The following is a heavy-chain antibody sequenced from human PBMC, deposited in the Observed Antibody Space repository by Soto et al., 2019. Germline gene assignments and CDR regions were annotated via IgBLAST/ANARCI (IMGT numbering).Heavy chain of an antibody. V-gene: IGHV1-69*13. CDR2: IIPIFGTA. CDR1: GGTFSSYA. D-gene: IGHD3-3*01. CDR3: ATDTIFGVVITYYYYYGMDV. Sequence: SVKVSCKASGGTFSSYAISWVRQAPGQGLEWMGGIIPIFGTANYAQKFQGRVTITADESTSTAYMELSSLRSEDTAVYYCATDTIFGVVITYYYYYGMDVWGQGTTVTVSS. J-gene: IGHJ6*02.